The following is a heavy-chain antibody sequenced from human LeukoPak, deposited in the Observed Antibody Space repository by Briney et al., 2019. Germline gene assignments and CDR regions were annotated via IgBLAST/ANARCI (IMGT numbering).Heavy chain of an antibody. V-gene: IGHV3-7*01. Sequence: GGSLRLSCAASGFTFSHYWMTWVRQAPGKGLGWVANINQEGSEKYYVDSVKGRFSISRDDAKNSVYLQMNSLRAEGTAVYYCATGDDYDDYFDYWGQGTLVTVSS. CDR1: GFTFSHYW. CDR2: INQEGSEK. J-gene: IGHJ4*02. D-gene: IGHD4-17*01. CDR3: ATGDDYDDYFDY.